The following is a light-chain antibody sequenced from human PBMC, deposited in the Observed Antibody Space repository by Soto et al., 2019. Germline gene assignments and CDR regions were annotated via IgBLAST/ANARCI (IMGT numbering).Light chain of an antibody. Sequence: EIVLTQSPATLSLSPGEIATLSCRASQSVSSYLAWYQQKPGQAPRLLIYDASNRATGIPTRFSGSGSGTDFTLTISSLEPEDFAVYYCQHRGNWPYTFGQGTKLEI. V-gene: IGKV3-11*01. CDR2: DAS. J-gene: IGKJ2*01. CDR1: QSVSSY. CDR3: QHRGNWPYT.